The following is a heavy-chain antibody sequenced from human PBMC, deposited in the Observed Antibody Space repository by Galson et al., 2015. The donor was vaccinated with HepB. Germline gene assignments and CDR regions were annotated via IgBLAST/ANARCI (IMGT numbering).Heavy chain of an antibody. CDR3: ARHDTYIAGWFDP. D-gene: IGHD1-1*01. Sequence: SLRLSCAASGFTFSSYAMHWVRQAPGKGLEWVAVISYDGSNKYYADSVKGRFTISRDNSKNTLYLQMNSLRAEDTAVYYCARHDTYIAGWFDPWGQGTLVTVSS. CDR2: ISYDGSNK. J-gene: IGHJ5*02. CDR1: GFTFSSYA. V-gene: IGHV3-30-3*01.